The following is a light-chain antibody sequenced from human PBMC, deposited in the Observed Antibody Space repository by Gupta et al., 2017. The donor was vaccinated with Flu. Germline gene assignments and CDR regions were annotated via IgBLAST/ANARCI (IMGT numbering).Light chain of an antibody. CDR3: QQDDSTSNT. CDR1: QSVLYSSNNKNY. CDR2: WAS. V-gene: IGKV4-1*01. Sequence: DIVMTQSPDSLAVSLGERATINCKSSQSVLYSSNNKNYLAWYQQKPGQPPKLLIYWASTRESGVPDRFSGSGSGTDFTLTISSLQAEDVAVYYCQQDDSTSNTFGGGTKVEIK. J-gene: IGKJ4*01.